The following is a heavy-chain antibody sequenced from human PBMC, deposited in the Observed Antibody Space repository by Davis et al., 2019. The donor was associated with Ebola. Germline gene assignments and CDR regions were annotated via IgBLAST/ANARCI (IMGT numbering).Heavy chain of an antibody. CDR1: GGSFSGYY. CDR3: ARGYDILTGPGGYYGMDV. CDR2: INHSGST. Sequence: MPSETLSLTCAVYGGSFSGYYWSWIRQPPGKGLEWIGEINHSGSTNYNPSLKSRVTISVDTSKNQFSLKLSSVTAADTAVYYCARGYDILTGPGGYYGMDVWGQGTTVTVSS. J-gene: IGHJ6*02. D-gene: IGHD3-9*01. V-gene: IGHV4-34*01.